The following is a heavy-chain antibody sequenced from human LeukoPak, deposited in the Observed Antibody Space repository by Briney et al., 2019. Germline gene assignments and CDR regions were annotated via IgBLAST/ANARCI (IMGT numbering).Heavy chain of an antibody. CDR2: ISGSGGST. Sequence: PGGSLRLSCAASGFTFSSYAMSWVRQAARKGLEWVSGISGSGGSTYYADSVKGRFTISRDNSKNTLYLQMNSLRAEDTAVYYCTTEVAVAGPPWDYYGMDVWGQGTTVTVSS. V-gene: IGHV3-23*01. CDR1: GFTFSSYA. J-gene: IGHJ6*02. D-gene: IGHD6-19*01. CDR3: TTEVAVAGPPWDYYGMDV.